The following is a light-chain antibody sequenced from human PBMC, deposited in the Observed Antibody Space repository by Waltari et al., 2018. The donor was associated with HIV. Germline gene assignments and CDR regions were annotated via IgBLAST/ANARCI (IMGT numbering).Light chain of an antibody. V-gene: IGKV3-20*01. CDR2: AAS. Sequence: TQTPGTLSLSPGQRATLSCWASQIIRDNFLAWYQQRPGQAPRLLMFAASSRATGIPDRFTGSGSGTEFSLTIARLEPEDYAVYYCQQYATSPTFGNGTKVEV. J-gene: IGKJ1*01. CDR1: QIIRDNF. CDR3: QQYATSPT.